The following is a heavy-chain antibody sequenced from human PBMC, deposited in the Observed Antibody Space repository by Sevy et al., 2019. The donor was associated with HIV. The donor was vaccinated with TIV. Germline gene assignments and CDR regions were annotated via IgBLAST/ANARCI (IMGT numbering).Heavy chain of an antibody. D-gene: IGHD3-10*01. CDR3: ASGQDGITDDH. CDR1: GFPFSVYP. CDR2: ITSDGSAK. V-gene: IGHV3-30*15. J-gene: IGHJ4*02. Sequence: GGSLRLSCVASGFPFSVYPMHWVRQAPDKRLEWVAVITSDGSAKYYSDSVRGRFTFSRDNSRNTLYLQMSSLRTEDTAVYYCASGQDGITDDHWGQGTLVTVS.